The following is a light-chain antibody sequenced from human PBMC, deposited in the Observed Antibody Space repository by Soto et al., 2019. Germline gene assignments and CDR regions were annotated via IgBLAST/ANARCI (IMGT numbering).Light chain of an antibody. V-gene: IGKV1-33*01. CDR1: QAISKY. Sequence: DIQMTQSPSSLSASVGDRVTITCQASQAISKYLNWYQQKPGKAPKLLIYDASNLEAGVPSRFSGTGSGTFYTFTISSLHPEDFATYHCQQYDSIPFTFGPGTKVEIK. CDR3: QQYDSIPFT. CDR2: DAS. J-gene: IGKJ3*01.